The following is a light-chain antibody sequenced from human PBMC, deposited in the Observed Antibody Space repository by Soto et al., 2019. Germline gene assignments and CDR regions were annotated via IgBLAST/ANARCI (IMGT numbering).Light chain of an antibody. CDR2: EGT. CDR3: CSYAGTSFWV. V-gene: IGLV2-23*01. Sequence: QSALTQPASVSGSPGQSITISCTGTSSDVGTYKFVSWYQQHPGKVPTLMIHEGTKRPSGVSNRFSGSKSGNTATLTISGLQPEDEANYYCCSYAGTSFWVFGGGTKFTVL. CDR1: SSDVGTYKF. J-gene: IGLJ3*02.